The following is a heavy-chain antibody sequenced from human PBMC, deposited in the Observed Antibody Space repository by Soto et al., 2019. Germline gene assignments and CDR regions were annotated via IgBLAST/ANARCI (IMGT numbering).Heavy chain of an antibody. D-gene: IGHD2-15*01. CDR2: IIPIFGTA. CDR1: GGTFSSYA. Sequence: SVKVSCKASGGTFSSYAISWVRQAPGQGLEWMGGIIPIFGTANYAQKFQGRVTITADESTSTAYMELSSLRSEDTAVYYCASEEGVVAATPVSYGFDPWDQGTLRTASS. J-gene: IGHJ5*02. V-gene: IGHV1-69*13. CDR3: ASEEGVVAATPVSYGFDP.